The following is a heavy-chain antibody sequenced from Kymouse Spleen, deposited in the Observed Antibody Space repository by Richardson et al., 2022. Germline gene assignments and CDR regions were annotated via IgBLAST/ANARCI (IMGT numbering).Heavy chain of an antibody. Sequence: QVQLVESGGGVVQPGRSLRLSCAASGFTFSSYGMHWVRQAPGKGLEWVAVIWYDGSNKYYADSVKGRFTISRDNSKNTLYLQMNSLRAEDTAVYYCARERAVAGPYYYYYGMDVWGQGTTVTVSS. CDR1: GFTFSSYG. CDR2: IWYDGSNK. V-gene: IGHV3-33*01. D-gene: IGHD6-19*01. CDR3: ARERAVAGPYYYYYGMDV. J-gene: IGHJ6*02.